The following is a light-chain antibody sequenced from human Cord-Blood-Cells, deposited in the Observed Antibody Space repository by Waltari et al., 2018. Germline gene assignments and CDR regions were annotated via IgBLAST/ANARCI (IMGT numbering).Light chain of an antibody. V-gene: IGLV2-23*01. CDR2: EGS. CDR1: SSDVGSYNL. Sequence: QSALTQPASVSGSPGQSITISCTGTSSDVGSYNLVSWYQQHPGKAPKPMIYEGSKRPSGVSKRFSGSKSGNTASLTISGLQAEDEADYYCCSYAGSSWVFGGGTKLTVL. CDR3: CSYAGSSWV. J-gene: IGLJ3*02.